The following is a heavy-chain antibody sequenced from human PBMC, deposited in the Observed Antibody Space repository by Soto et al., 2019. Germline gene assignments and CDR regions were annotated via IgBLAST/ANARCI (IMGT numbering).Heavy chain of an antibody. CDR3: ARESDCSGGSCYPSIIDY. J-gene: IGHJ4*02. CDR1: GGSISSYY. Sequence: SETLSLTCTVSGGSISSYYWSWIRQPPGKGLEWIGYIYYSGSTNYNPSLKSRVTISVDTSKNQFSLKLSSVTAADTAVYYCARESDCSGGSCYPSIIDYWGQGTLVTVSS. D-gene: IGHD2-15*01. CDR2: IYYSGST. V-gene: IGHV4-59*01.